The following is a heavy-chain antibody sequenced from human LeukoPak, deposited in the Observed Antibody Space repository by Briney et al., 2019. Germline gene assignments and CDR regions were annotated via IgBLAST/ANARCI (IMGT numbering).Heavy chain of an antibody. J-gene: IGHJ2*01. V-gene: IGHV4-39*07. CDR3: ARARPVRIAARLWYFDL. D-gene: IGHD6-6*01. Sequence: PSETLSLTCTVSGGSISSSSYYWGWIRQPPGKGLEWIGSIYYSGSTYYNPSLKSRVTISVDTSKNQFSLKLSSVTAADTAVYYCARARPVRIAARLWYFDLWGRGTLVTVSS. CDR1: GGSISSSSYY. CDR2: IYYSGST.